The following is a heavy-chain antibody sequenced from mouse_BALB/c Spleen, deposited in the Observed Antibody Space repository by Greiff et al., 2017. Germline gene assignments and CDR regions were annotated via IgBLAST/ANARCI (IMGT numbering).Heavy chain of an antibody. D-gene: IGHD2-10*01. J-gene: IGHJ3*01. CDR1: GFTLSDYY. CDR3: ARAYYGNYDWFAY. Sequence: EVKLMESGGGLVKPGGSLKLSCAASGFTLSDYYMYWVRQTPEKRLEWVATISDGGSYTYYPDSVKGRFTISRDNAKNNLYLQMSSLKSEDTAMYYCARAYYGNYDWFAYWGQGTLVTVSA. CDR2: ISDGGSYT. V-gene: IGHV5-4*02.